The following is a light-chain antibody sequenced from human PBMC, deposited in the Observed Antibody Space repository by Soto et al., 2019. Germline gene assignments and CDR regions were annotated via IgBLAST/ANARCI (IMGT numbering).Light chain of an antibody. CDR1: QSVSSN. J-gene: IGKJ1*01. Sequence: EIVMTQSPATLSVSPGERATLSCRASQSVSSNLAWYQQKPGQAPRLLIYGASTRATGIPARFSGSGSGTEFTLTISSLQSEDLAVYYCQQNNNWPPGTFGQGTKVEIK. CDR3: QQNNNWPPGT. CDR2: GAS. V-gene: IGKV3-15*01.